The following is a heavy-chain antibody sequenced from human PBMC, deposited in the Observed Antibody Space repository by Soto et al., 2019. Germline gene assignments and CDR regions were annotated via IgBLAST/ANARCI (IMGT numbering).Heavy chain of an antibody. CDR2: ISYDGSNK. D-gene: IGHD5-12*01. J-gene: IGHJ4*02. Sequence: GGSLRLSCAASGFTFSSYAMHWVRQAPGKGLEWVAVISYDGSNKYYADSVKGRFTISRDNSKNTLYLQMNSLRAEDTAVYYCARDEWSGYDFRYFDYWGQGTLVTVSS. CDR3: ARDEWSGYDFRYFDY. V-gene: IGHV3-30-3*01. CDR1: GFTFSSYA.